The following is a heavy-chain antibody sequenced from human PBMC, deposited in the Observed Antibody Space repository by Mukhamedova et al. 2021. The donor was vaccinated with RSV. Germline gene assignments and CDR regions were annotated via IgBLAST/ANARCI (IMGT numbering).Heavy chain of an antibody. Sequence: YISSSGSSIYYADSVKGRITISRDNAKNSLYLQMDSLRAEDTAVYYCARAHCSSTTCYRFDYWGQGTLDTVSS. V-gene: IGHV3-48*03. D-gene: IGHD2-2*02. CDR3: ARAHCSSTTCYRFDY. CDR2: ISSSGSSI. J-gene: IGHJ4*02.